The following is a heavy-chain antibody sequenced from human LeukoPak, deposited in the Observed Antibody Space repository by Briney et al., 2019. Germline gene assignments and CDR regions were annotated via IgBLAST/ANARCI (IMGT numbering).Heavy chain of an antibody. CDR3: ARGSSSWYVAEYFQH. D-gene: IGHD6-13*01. V-gene: IGHV3-33*01. Sequence: GRSLRLSCAASGFTFSSYGMHWVRQAPGKGLEWVAVIWYDGSNKYYADSVKGRFTISRDNSKNTLYLQMNSLRAEDTAVYYCARGSSSWYVAEYFQHWGEGTLVTVSS. J-gene: IGHJ1*01. CDR2: IWYDGSNK. CDR1: GFTFSSYG.